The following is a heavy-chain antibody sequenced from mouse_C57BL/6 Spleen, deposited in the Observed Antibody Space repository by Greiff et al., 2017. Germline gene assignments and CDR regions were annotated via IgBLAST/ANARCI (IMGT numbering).Heavy chain of an antibody. D-gene: IGHD2-12*01. Sequence: QVQLKQPGAELVKPGASVKLSCKASGYTFTSYWMQWVKQRPGQGLEWIGEIDPSDSYTNYNQKFKGKATLTVDTSSSTAYMQLSSLTSEDSAVYYCARSESYSFDYCGQGTTLTVSS. CDR2: IDPSDSYT. CDR3: ARSESYSFDY. V-gene: IGHV1-50*01. J-gene: IGHJ2*01. CDR1: GYTFTSYW.